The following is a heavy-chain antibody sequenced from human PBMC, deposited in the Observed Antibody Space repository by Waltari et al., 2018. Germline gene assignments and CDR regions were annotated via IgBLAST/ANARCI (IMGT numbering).Heavy chain of an antibody. V-gene: IGHV4-59*11. J-gene: IGHJ3*02. CDR1: GDPMFGPS. CDR2: VFDTGST. Sequence: HLQESGPRLVKPSETLSLTCTFSGDPMFGPSWNWIRQSPERGLEWIGYVFDTGSTYYNPSLSSRVALFIDTSRNQVSLNLNSLTTADSAVYYCARARLEPRERAFDIWGQGTQVTVSA. D-gene: IGHD1-1*01. CDR3: ARARLEPRERAFDI.